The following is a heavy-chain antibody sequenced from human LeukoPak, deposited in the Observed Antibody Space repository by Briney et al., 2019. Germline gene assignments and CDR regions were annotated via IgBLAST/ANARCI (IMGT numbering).Heavy chain of an antibody. D-gene: IGHD3-16*01. J-gene: IGHJ3*02. V-gene: IGHV4-59*08. CDR2: IYYSGST. CDR1: GGSISSYY. Sequence: SETLSLTYTVSGGSISSYYWSWIRQPPGKGLEWIGYIYYSGSTKYNPSLRSRVTTSVDTSKNQFSLKLSSVTAADTAVYYCARRGENWGIAFDIRGQGTMVTVSS. CDR3: ARRGENWGIAFDI.